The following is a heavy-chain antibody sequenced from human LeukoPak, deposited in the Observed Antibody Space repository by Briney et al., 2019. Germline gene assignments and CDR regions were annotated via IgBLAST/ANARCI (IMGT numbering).Heavy chain of an antibody. CDR3: ARDRRPYSSSWTLDY. D-gene: IGHD6-13*01. CDR1: GFTFSSYA. Sequence: GGSLRLSCAASGFTFSSYAMHWVRQAPGKGLERVAVISYDGSNKYYADSVKGRFTISRDNSKNTLYLQMNSLRAEDTAVYYCARDRRPYSSSWTLDYWGQGTLVTVSS. V-gene: IGHV3-30-3*01. J-gene: IGHJ4*02. CDR2: ISYDGSNK.